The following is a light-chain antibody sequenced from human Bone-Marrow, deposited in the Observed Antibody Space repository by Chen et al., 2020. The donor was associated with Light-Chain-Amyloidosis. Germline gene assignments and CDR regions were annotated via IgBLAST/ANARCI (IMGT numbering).Light chain of an antibody. CDR1: NIGTTR. CDR2: DDS. CDR3: QVWDRSSDRPV. Sequence: SYVLTHPSSVAVAPAQTATNACGGNNIGTTRVHWYQQTPGQAPLLVVYDDSDRPSGIPERLSGSNSGNTATLTISRVEAGDEADYYCQVWDRSSDRPVFGGGTKLTVL. V-gene: IGLV3-21*02. J-gene: IGLJ3*02.